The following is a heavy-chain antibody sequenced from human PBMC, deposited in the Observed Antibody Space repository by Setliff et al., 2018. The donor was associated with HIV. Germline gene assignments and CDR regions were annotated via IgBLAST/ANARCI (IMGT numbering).Heavy chain of an antibody. V-gene: IGHV4-61*02. J-gene: IGHJ4*02. Sequence: SETLSLTCTVSGGSISSGSYYWSWIRQPAGKGLEWIGRIYTSGSTNYNPSLKSRVTISVDTSNNQFSLKLSSVTAADTAVYYCARDNRGYSYGWLFDYWGQGTLVTVSS. CDR2: IYTSGST. CDR3: ARDNRGYSYGWLFDY. D-gene: IGHD5-18*01. CDR1: GGSISSGSYY.